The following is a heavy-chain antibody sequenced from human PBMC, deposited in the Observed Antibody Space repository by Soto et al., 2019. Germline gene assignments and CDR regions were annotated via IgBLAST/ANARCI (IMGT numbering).Heavy chain of an antibody. Sequence: SETLSLTCTVSGGSISSGGYYWSWIRQHPGKGLEWIGYIYYSGSTYYNPSLKSRVTISVDTSKNQFSLKLSSVTAADTAVYYCAKAGYSSSWTEDXYYYGMDVWGKGTTVT. CDR2: IYYSGST. V-gene: IGHV4-31*03. D-gene: IGHD6-13*01. CDR1: GGSISSGGYY. J-gene: IGHJ6*04. CDR3: AKAGYSSSWTEDXYYYGMDV.